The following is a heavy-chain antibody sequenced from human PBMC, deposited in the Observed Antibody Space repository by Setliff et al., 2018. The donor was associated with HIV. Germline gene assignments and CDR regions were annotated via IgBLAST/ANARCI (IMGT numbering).Heavy chain of an antibody. CDR2: IYTSGKT. CDR1: GDSITRGSYY. Sequence: PSETLSLTCTVSGDSITRGSYYWSWIRQPAGKGLEWIGHIYTSGKTHYGPSLKSRITISADTSKNQLSLNLSSVTAADTAVYYCARAAYSGTYLWEPATDLWGRGTLVTVSS. D-gene: IGHD1-26*01. V-gene: IGHV4-61*09. J-gene: IGHJ2*01. CDR3: ARAAYSGTYLWEPATDL.